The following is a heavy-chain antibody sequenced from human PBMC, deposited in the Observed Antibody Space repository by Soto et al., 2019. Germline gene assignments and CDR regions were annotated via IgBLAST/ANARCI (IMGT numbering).Heavy chain of an antibody. J-gene: IGHJ5*02. V-gene: IGHV3-48*03. CDR1: GFNFSTYE. D-gene: IGHD3-22*01. CDR2: ISSSANRI. CDR3: ARGVYDSNGYSYP. Sequence: PGGSLRLSCAASGFNFSTYEMNWVRQAPGKGLEWISYISSSANRINYADSVKGRFTISRDNPKNSLYLQMNSLRAEDTAVYYCARGVYDSNGYSYPWGQGTLVTVSS.